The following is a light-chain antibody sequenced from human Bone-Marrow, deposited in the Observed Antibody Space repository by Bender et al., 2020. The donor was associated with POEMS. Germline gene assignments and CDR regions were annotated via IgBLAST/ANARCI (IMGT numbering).Light chain of an antibody. Sequence: QSVLTQPPSVSGAPGQRVTISCTGSNTNIGIGFDVNWYQVLPGTAPRLLIYANINRPSGVPDRFSGSKSGNTASLAISDLQSEDEADYHCAAWDDSLNGVLFGGGTTVTVL. CDR2: ANI. CDR3: AAWDDSLNGVL. CDR1: NTNIGIGFD. V-gene: IGLV1-50*01. J-gene: IGLJ2*01.